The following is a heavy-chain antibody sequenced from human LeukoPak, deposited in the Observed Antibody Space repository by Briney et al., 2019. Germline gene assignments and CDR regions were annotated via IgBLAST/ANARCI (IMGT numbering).Heavy chain of an antibody. D-gene: IGHD3-22*01. Sequence: GGSLRLSCAASGFTFSSCAMIWFRQAPGKGLEWVSVITSVGNTYYADSVKGRFIISRDNSKNTLYLQMNSLRAEDTAVYYCAKSNYYDSSGYYYPFDYWGQGTLVTVSS. CDR2: ITSVGNT. J-gene: IGHJ4*02. V-gene: IGHV3-23*01. CDR3: AKSNYYDSSGYYYPFDY. CDR1: GFTFSSCA.